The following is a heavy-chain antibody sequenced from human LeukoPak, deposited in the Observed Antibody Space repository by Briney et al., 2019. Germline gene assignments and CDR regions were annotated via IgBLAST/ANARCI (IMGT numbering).Heavy chain of an antibody. D-gene: IGHD3-9*01. J-gene: IGHJ1*01. CDR2: ISSSSSYI. V-gene: IGHV3-21*01. CDR1: GFTFSSYS. Sequence: PGGSLRLSCAASGFTFSSYSMNWVRQAPGKGLEWVSSISSSSSYIYYADSVKGRFTISRDNAKNSLYLQMNSLRAEDTAVYYCARDYYDILTGQEYFQHWGQGTLVTVSS. CDR3: ARDYYDILTGQEYFQH.